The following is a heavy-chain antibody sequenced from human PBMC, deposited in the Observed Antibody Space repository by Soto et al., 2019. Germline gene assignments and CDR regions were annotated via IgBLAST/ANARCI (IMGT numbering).Heavy chain of an antibody. CDR1: GFTVTNVW. J-gene: IGHJ4*02. D-gene: IGHD5-18*01. CDR2: IKSKTDGGTT. V-gene: IGHV3-15*07. Sequence: EVQLVESGGGLVQPGGSLRLSCAVSGFTVTNVWMNWVRQAPGKGLEWVGRIKSKTDGGTTDYAAPVKGRFSISRDDSKDTLYLQMNSLKTEDTAVYYCSHGYGQYFESWGQGTLVTVSS. CDR3: SHGYGQYFES.